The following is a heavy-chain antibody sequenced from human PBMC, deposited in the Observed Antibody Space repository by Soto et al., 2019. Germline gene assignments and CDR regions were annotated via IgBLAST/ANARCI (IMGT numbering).Heavy chain of an antibody. D-gene: IGHD6-6*01. V-gene: IGHV1-2*04. CDR2: INPNSGGT. J-gene: IGHJ4*02. CDR3: ARAYSSYWSFDY. Sequence: ASVKVSCKASGYTFTGYYMHWVRQAPGQGLEWMGWINPNSGGTNYAQKFKGWVTMTRDTSISTAYMELSRLRSDDTAVYYCARAYSSYWSFDYWGQGTLVTVSS. CDR1: GYTFTGYY.